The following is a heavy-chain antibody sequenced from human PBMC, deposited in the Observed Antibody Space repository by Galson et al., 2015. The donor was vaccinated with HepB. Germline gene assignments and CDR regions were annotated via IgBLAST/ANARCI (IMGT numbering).Heavy chain of an antibody. V-gene: IGHV2-70*04. D-gene: IGHD5-24*01. CDR2: IDWDDEK. Sequence: PALVKPTQTLTLTCTFSGFSLSTTKMRVSWIRQPPGKALEWLARIDWDDEKFYTTSLKTRLTISKDTSKNQVVLTMTNMDPVDTATYYCVRGARDAYSYFDYWGQGTLVTVSS. J-gene: IGHJ4*02. CDR3: VRGARDAYSYFDY. CDR1: GFSLSTTKMR.